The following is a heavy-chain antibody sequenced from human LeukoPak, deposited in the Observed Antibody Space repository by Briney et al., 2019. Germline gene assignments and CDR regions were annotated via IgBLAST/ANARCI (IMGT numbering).Heavy chain of an antibody. V-gene: IGHV4-61*02. CDR2: IYTSGST. CDR1: GGSISSGSYY. J-gene: IGHJ4*02. D-gene: IGHD3-10*01. Sequence: SQTLSLTCTVSGGSISSGSYYWSWIRQPAGKGLEWIGRIYTSGSTNYNPSLKSRVTISVDTSKNQFSLKLSSVTAADTAVYYCARDRRHDPGDFDYWGQGTLVTVSS. CDR3: ARDRRHDPGDFDY.